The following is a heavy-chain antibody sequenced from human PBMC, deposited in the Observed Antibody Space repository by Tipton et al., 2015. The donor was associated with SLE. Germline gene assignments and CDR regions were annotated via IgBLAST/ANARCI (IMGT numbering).Heavy chain of an antibody. D-gene: IGHD3/OR15-3a*01. Sequence: TLSLTCTVSGGSISRSSYFWDWIRQSPGKVLEWIGSIHKSGSTYYNPSLESRVTISLDTSRNQFSLRLTSATAADTAVYYCVKVWTHWCHGALVTVSS. J-gene: IGHJ4*01. CDR3: VKVWTH. V-gene: IGHV4-39*07. CDR2: IHKSGST. CDR1: GGSISRSSYF.